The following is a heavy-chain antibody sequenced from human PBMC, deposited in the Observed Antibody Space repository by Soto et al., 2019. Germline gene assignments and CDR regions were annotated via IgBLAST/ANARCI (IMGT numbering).Heavy chain of an antibody. D-gene: IGHD3-3*01. V-gene: IGHV3-23*01. Sequence: EVQLLESGGGLVQPGGSLRLSCAASGFTFSSYAMSWVRQAPGKGLEWVSAISGSGGSTYYADSVKGRFTISRDNSKNTLYLQMNSLRAEDTAVYYCAKGYYDFWSGYYYYYYGMDVWGQGTTVTVSS. CDR2: ISGSGGST. CDR1: GFTFSSYA. CDR3: AKGYYDFWSGYYYYYYGMDV. J-gene: IGHJ6*02.